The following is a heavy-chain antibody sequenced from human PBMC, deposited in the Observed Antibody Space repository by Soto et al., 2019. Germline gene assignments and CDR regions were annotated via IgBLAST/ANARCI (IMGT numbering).Heavy chain of an antibody. Sequence: QITLKESGPTLVKPTQTLTLTCTFSGFSLSTSGVGVGWIRQPPGKALEWLALIFWDDDKRYSPSLKSRLTITKDTSKNQVVLTMTNMDPVDTATSYCTPTPARIAARPHTVPYYMDVWGKGTTVTVSS. CDR1: GFSLSTSGVG. CDR3: TPTPARIAARPHTVPYYMDV. D-gene: IGHD6-6*01. V-gene: IGHV2-5*02. J-gene: IGHJ6*03. CDR2: IFWDDDK.